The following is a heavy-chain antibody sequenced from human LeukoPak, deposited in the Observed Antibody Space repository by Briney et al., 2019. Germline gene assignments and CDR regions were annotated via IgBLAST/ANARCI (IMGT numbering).Heavy chain of an antibody. CDR1: RGSISSGGYY. CDR2: IYYSGST. J-gene: IGHJ5*02. V-gene: IGHV4-31*03. CDR3: ARERLMEYSSGWWGNNWFDP. Sequence: SETLSLTCTVSRGSISSGGYYWSWIRQHPGKGLEWIGYIYYSGSTYYNPSLKSRVTISVDTSKNQFSLKLSSVTAADTAVYYCARERLMEYSSGWWGNNWFDPWGQGTLVTVSS. D-gene: IGHD6-19*01.